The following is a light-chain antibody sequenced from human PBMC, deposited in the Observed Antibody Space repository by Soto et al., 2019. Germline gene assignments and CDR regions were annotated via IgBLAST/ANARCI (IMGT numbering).Light chain of an antibody. CDR3: QQYYSYPLT. CDR1: QSISSY. V-gene: IGKV1-39*01. J-gene: IGKJ4*01. Sequence: DIPMTQSPSSLSASVGDRVTIPFRASQSISSYLNWYQQKPGKAPKLLIYAASSLQSGVPSRFSGSGSGTDFTLTISCLQSEDFATYYCQQYYSYPLTFGGGTKVDIK. CDR2: AAS.